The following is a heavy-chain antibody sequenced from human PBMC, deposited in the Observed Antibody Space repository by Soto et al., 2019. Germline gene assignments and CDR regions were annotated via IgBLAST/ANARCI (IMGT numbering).Heavy chain of an antibody. J-gene: IGHJ6*02. D-gene: IGHD3-10*01. CDR2: ISGYNGNT. V-gene: IGHV1-18*04. CDR3: ARAGKYYYGSGSPYYYGMDV. Sequence: QVQLVQSGAEVKKPGASVKVSCKASGYTFTSYGVSWVRQAPGHGLEWMGWISGYNGNTNYAQKRQGRVTMTTDTSTSTAYMELRSLRSDDTAVYYCARAGKYYYGSGSPYYYGMDVWGQGITVTVSS. CDR1: GYTFTSYG.